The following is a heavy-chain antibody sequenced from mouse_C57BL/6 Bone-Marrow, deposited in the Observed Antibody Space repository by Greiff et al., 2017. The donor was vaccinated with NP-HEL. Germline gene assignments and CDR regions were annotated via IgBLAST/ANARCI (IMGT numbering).Heavy chain of an antibody. CDR1: GFSLTSYG. CDR3: ARKRRSTILYYAMDY. Sequence: QVQLQQSGPGLVQPSQSLSITCTVSGFSLTSYGVHWVRQSQGKGLEWLGVIWSGGSTDYNAAFISRLSISKDNSKSQVFFKMNSLQADDTAIYYCARKRRSTILYYAMDYWGQGTSVTVSS. V-gene: IGHV2-2*01. D-gene: IGHD2-1*01. CDR2: IWSGGST. J-gene: IGHJ4*01.